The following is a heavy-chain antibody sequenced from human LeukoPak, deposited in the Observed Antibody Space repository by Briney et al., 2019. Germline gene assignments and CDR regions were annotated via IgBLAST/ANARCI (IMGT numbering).Heavy chain of an antibody. CDR1: GGSFSGYF. J-gene: IGHJ5*02. V-gene: IGHV4-34*01. Sequence: SETLSLTCAVYGGSFSGYFWSWIRQPPGKGLEWIGSIYYSGSTYYNPSLKSRVTISVDTSKNQFSLKLSSVTAADTAVYYCARDTIMYYDFWSGSRGWFDPWGQGTLATVSS. CDR3: ARDTIMYYDFWSGSRGWFDP. D-gene: IGHD3-3*01. CDR2: IYYSGST.